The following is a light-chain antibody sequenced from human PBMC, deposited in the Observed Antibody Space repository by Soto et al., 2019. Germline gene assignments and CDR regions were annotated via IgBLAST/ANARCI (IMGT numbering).Light chain of an antibody. CDR1: QSVGTS. J-gene: IGKJ3*01. CDR2: DAS. V-gene: IGKV3-11*01. Sequence: EIVLTQSPAALSLSPGEKVTLSCRASQSVGTSLAWYQQKPGQTPRLLIYDASNRATGIPARFSGSGSGTDFTLTIISLEPEDFATYYCQQRSNWPPFTFGPGTKVEIK. CDR3: QQRSNWPPFT.